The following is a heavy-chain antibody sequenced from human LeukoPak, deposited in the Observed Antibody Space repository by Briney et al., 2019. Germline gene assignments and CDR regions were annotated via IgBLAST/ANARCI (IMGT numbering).Heavy chain of an antibody. Sequence: SETLSLTCTVSGGSISSSSYYWGWIRQPPGKGLEWIGSLFYSGSTYYNPSFKSRVTISVDTSKNQFSLKLSSVTAADTAVYYCARDQELLWYFDLWGRGTLVTVSS. CDR2: LFYSGST. D-gene: IGHD3-10*01. J-gene: IGHJ2*01. CDR1: GGSISSSSYY. CDR3: ARDQELLWYFDL. V-gene: IGHV4-39*07.